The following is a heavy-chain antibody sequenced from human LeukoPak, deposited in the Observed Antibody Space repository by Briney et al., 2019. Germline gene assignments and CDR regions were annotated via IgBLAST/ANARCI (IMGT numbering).Heavy chain of an antibody. V-gene: IGHV1-69*06. CDR1: GGTFSSYA. J-gene: IGHJ4*02. CDR2: IIPIFGTA. CDR3: ARAPADYGDPHFDY. D-gene: IGHD4-17*01. Sequence: GASVKVSCKASGGTFSSYAISWVRQAPGQGPEWMGGIIPIFGTANYAQKFQGRVTITADKSTSTAYMELSSLRSEDTAVYYCARAPADYGDPHFDYWGQGTLVTVSS.